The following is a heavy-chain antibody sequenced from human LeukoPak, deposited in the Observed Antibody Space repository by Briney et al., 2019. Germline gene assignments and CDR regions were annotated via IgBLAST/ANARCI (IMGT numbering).Heavy chain of an antibody. D-gene: IGHD1-14*01. CDR3: TTGIRS. J-gene: IGHJ4*02. CDR1: GFSVSSNY. CDR2: MYSGGGT. V-gene: IGHV3-53*01. Sequence: PGGSLRLSCAASGFSVSSNYMSWVRQAPGKGLEWVSVMYSGGGTKHADSLKGRFIISRDNDRNILYLQMNSLRAEDTAVYYCTTGIRSWGQGTLVTVSS.